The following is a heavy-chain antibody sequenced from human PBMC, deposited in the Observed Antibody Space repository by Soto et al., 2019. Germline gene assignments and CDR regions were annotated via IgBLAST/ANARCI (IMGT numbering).Heavy chain of an antibody. V-gene: IGHV3-48*02. CDR3: ERDRDYGDYVDYFGY. Sequence: PGGSLRLSCAASGFTFSSYSMNWVRQAPGKGLEWVSYISSSSSTIYYADSVKGRFTISRDNAKNSLYLQMNSLRDEDTAVYYCERDRDYGDYVDYFGYWGQGTLVNVSS. CDR2: ISSSSSTI. D-gene: IGHD4-17*01. CDR1: GFTFSSYS. J-gene: IGHJ4*02.